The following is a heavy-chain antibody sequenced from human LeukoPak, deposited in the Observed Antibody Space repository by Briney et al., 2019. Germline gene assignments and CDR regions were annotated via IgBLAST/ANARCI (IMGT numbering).Heavy chain of an antibody. CDR3: ARGSQYSSYNY. CDR1: GFTFSSYA. V-gene: IGHV3-48*01. D-gene: IGHD4-11*01. J-gene: IGHJ4*02. Sequence: GGSLRLSCAASGFTFSSYAMNWVRQAPGKGLEWVSYISSSSSTIYYADSVKGRFTISRDNAKNSLYLQMNSLRAEDTAVYYCARGSQYSSYNYWGQGTLVTVSS. CDR2: ISSSSSTI.